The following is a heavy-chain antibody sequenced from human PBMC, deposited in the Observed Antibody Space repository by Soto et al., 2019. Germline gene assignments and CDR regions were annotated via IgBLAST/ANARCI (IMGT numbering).Heavy chain of an antibody. D-gene: IGHD3-10*01. V-gene: IGHV3-74*01. Sequence: EVQLVASGGGLVQPGGSLRLSCAASGFTLSGRSMHWVRQAPGKGLVWVSGIDNAGTDSTYADSVKGRFTSSRDNAKNMLYLQMNSLRVGDTSVYYCARGWFGPDVWGTGTTVTVSS. J-gene: IGHJ6*04. CDR1: GFTLSGRS. CDR3: ARGWFGPDV. CDR2: IDNAGTDS.